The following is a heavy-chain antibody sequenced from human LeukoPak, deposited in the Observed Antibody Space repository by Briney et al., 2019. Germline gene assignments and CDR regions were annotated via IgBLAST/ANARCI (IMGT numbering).Heavy chain of an antibody. CDR2: INWNGDSA. J-gene: IGHJ4*02. V-gene: IGHV3-20*04. D-gene: IGHD3-10*01. CDR3: ARVLLSGSYYADH. Sequence: PGGSLTLSCAASGFHFYDYAMLGLPPAPGKGREWVSGINWNGDSATYADSVKGRVTITRDNAKNSLYLQMSSLTAEDTAVYYCARVLLSGSYYADHWGQGTLVTVSS. CDR1: GFHFYDYA.